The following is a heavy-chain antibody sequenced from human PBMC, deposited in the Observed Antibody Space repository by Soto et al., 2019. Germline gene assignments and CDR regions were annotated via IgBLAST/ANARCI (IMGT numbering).Heavy chain of an antibody. J-gene: IGHJ3*02. CDR2: ISYDGSNK. CDR1: GFTFSSYG. CDR3: AREGPGI. Sequence: QVQLVESGGGVVQPGRSLRLSCAASGFTFSSYGMHWVRQAPGKGLEWVAVISYDGSNKYYADSVKGRFTISRDNSKNTLYLQMNSLRAEDTAVYYCAREGPGIWGQGTMVTVSS. V-gene: IGHV3-30*03. D-gene: IGHD7-27*01.